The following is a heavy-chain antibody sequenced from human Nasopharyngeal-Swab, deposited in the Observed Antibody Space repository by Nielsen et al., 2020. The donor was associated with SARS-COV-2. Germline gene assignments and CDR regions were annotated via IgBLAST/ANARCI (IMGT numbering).Heavy chain of an antibody. CDR1: GYSISSGYY. J-gene: IGHJ1*01. CDR2: VYQSGET. Sequence: SETLSLTCPVSGYSISSGYYWAWIRQSPEKGLEWVATVYQSGETYYNPSLRSRVTISVDTSKSQFSLKLSSVTAADTAIYYCAVGYCSSSNCYREYFQHWGQGTLVTVSS. V-gene: IGHV4-38-2*01. D-gene: IGHD2-2*01. CDR3: AVGYCSSSNCYREYFQH.